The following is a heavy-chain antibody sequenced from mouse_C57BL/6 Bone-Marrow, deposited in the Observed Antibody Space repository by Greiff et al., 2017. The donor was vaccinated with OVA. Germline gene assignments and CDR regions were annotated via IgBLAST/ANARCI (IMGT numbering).Heavy chain of an antibody. CDR3: ARWNYGSSYVGAMDY. V-gene: IGHV1-64*01. Sequence: QVQLQQPGAELVKPGASVKLSCKASGYTFTSYWLHWVKQRPGQGLEWIGMIHPTSGSTNYNEKFKSKATLTVDKSSSTAYMQLSSLTSEDSAVYYCARWNYGSSYVGAMDYWGQGTSVTVSS. CDR2: IHPTSGST. D-gene: IGHD1-1*01. CDR1: GYTFTSYW. J-gene: IGHJ4*01.